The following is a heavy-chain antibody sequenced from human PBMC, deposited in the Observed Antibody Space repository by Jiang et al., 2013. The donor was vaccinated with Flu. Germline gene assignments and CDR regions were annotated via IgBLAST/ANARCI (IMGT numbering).Heavy chain of an antibody. Sequence: YAASVKGRFTISRDDSKNTAYLQMNSLKTEDTAVYYCTRHGYYDSSGNNRGQGTLVTVSS. J-gene: IGHJ4*02. CDR3: TRHGYYDSSGNN. V-gene: IGHV3-73*01. D-gene: IGHD3-22*01.